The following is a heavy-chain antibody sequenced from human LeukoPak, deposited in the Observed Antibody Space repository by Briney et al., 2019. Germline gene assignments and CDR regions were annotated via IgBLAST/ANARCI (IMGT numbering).Heavy chain of an antibody. Sequence: GGSLRLSCAASGFTFSGYWMHWVRQAPGKGLVWVSRINSDGSSTSYADSVKGRFTISRDNAKNTLYLQMNSLRAEDTAVYYCAKDGYSISWSYHYYGMDVWGQGTTVTVSS. CDR1: GFTFSGYW. J-gene: IGHJ6*02. D-gene: IGHD6-13*01. CDR2: INSDGSST. CDR3: AKDGYSISWSYHYYGMDV. V-gene: IGHV3-74*01.